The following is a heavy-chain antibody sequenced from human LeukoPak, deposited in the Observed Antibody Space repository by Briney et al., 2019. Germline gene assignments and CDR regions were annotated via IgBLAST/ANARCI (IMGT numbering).Heavy chain of an antibody. D-gene: IGHD2-2*01. CDR3: ARGLQYQLLKALGYYYMDV. CDR2: LIPISGTA. V-gene: IGHV1-69*05. Sequence: ASVKVSCKASGGTFSSHAIAWVRQAPGQGPEWMGGLIPISGTANYEQKFQGRVTITTDESTSPAYMELSSLTSDDTAVYYCARGLQYQLLKALGYYYMDVWGEGTTVTVSS. CDR1: GGTFSSHA. J-gene: IGHJ6*03.